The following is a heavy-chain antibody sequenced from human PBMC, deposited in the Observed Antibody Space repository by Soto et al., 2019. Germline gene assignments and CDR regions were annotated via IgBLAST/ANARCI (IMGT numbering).Heavy chain of an antibody. V-gene: IGHV3-23*01. CDR1: GFTFSSYA. CDR2: ISGSGGST. CDR3: AKPRGPWGPYYGMDV. Sequence: ESLLLSCAASGFTFSSYAMSWVRQAPGKGLEWVSAISGSGGSTYYADSVKGRFTISRDNSKNTLYLQMNSLRAEDTAVYYCAKPRGPWGPYYGMDVWGQGTTVTVSS. J-gene: IGHJ6*02. D-gene: IGHD7-27*01.